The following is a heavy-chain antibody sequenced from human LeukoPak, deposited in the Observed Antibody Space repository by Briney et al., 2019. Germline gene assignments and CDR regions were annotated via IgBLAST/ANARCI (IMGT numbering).Heavy chain of an antibody. Sequence: GASVKVSCKASGYTFTSYGISWVRQAPGQGLEWMGWISAYNGNTNYAQKLRGRVTMTTDTSTSTDDMEMRRLRSDDTAVNYWESSAPSSQNYCGGYCPLDYWGQGTLVTVSS. D-gene: IGHD2-21*02. V-gene: IGHV1-18*01. CDR2: ISAYNGNT. CDR3: ESSAPSSQNYCGGYCPLDY. CDR1: GYTFTSYG. J-gene: IGHJ4*02.